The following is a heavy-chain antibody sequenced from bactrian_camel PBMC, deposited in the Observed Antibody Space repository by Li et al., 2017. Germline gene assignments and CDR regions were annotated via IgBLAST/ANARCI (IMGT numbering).Heavy chain of an antibody. CDR2: IYASGGST. D-gene: IGHD6*01. V-gene: IGHV3S40*01. Sequence: VQLVESGGGSVQAGGSLRLSCAASRYTINSYCMGWFRQAPGKEREGVSTIYASGGSTYYADSVKGRFTISRDNANYTVYLQMNSLKPEDTGLYFCAARVCCYGTSIVFSSSPYTYWGQGTQV. CDR1: RYTINSYC. J-gene: IGHJ4*01. CDR3: AARVCCYGTSIVFSSSPYTY.